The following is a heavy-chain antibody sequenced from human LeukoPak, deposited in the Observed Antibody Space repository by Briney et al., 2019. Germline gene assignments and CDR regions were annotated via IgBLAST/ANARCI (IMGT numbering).Heavy chain of an antibody. CDR2: ISSSSSYI. D-gene: IGHD3-10*01. Sequence: PGGSLRLSCAASGFTFSSYSMIWVRQAPGKGLEWVSSISSSSSYIYYADSVKGRFTISRDNAKNSLYLQMNSLRAEDTAVYYCARGGQGYYYGSGSYYYFDYWGQGTLVTVSS. J-gene: IGHJ4*02. CDR1: GFTFSSYS. V-gene: IGHV3-21*01. CDR3: ARGGQGYYYGSGSYYYFDY.